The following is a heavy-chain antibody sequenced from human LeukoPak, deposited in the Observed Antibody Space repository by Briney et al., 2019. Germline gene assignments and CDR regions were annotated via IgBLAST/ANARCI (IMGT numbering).Heavy chain of an antibody. CDR2: INPSGGST. J-gene: IGHJ4*02. Sequence: GASVRVSCKASGYSFPTYGVSWVRQAPGQGLEWMGIINPSGGSTSYAQKFQGRVTMTRDTSTSTAYMELSSLRSEDTAVYYCATYPPGYSGLPIFYWGQGTLVTVSS. CDR3: ATYPPGYSGLPIFY. V-gene: IGHV1-46*01. D-gene: IGHD5-12*01. CDR1: GYSFPTYG.